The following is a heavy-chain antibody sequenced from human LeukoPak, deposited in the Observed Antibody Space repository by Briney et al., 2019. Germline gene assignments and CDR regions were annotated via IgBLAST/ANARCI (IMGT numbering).Heavy chain of an antibody. V-gene: IGHV4-4*07. CDR2: IYTSGNT. Sequence: PSETLSLTCTVSGGSISIYYWSWIRQPAGKGLEWIGRIYTSGNTYYNPSLKNRITMSVDTSKSQFSLNLRSVTAADTAVYYCSTGMLRGLAPVFLDYWGRGTLVTVSS. CDR3: STGMLRGLAPVFLDY. CDR1: GGSISIYY. D-gene: IGHD3-10*01. J-gene: IGHJ4*02.